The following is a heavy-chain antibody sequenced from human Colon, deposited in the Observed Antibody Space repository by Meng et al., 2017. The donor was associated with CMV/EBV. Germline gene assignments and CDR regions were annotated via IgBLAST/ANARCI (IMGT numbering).Heavy chain of an antibody. V-gene: IGHV4-34*01. D-gene: IGHD6-13*01. CDR3: ARDSSWYSWFDP. CDR2: INHSGST. J-gene: IGHJ5*02. Sequence: SETLSLTCAVYGGSFSGYYWSWLRQPPGKGLEWIGEINHSGSTNYNPSLKSRVTISVDTSKNQFSLKLSSVTAADTAVYYCARDSSWYSWFDPWGQGTLVTVSS. CDR1: GGSFSGYY.